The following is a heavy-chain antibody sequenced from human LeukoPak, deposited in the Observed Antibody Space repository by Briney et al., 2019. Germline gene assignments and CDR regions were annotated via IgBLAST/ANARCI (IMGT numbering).Heavy chain of an antibody. V-gene: IGHV4-30-4*01. J-gene: IGHJ5*02. Sequence: SETLSLTCTVSGGSISSGDYYWSWIRQPPGKGLEWIGYIYYSGSTYYNPSLKSRVTISVDTSKNQFSLKLSSVTAADTAVYYCARVVSRGVIIPWFDPWGQGTLVTVSS. CDR3: ARVVSRGVIIPWFDP. D-gene: IGHD3-10*01. CDR1: GGSISSGDYY. CDR2: IYYSGST.